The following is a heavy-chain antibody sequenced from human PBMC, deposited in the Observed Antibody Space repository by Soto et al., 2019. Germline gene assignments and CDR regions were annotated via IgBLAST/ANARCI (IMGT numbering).Heavy chain of an antibody. V-gene: IGHV3-30-3*01. J-gene: IGHJ6*02. Sequence: QVQLVESGGGVVQPGRSLRLSCAAGGFTFSLFTTHWVRQAPGKGLEWVAVVSNDGINKYYADSVKGRFTLSSDNSKNTLYLQMNSLRGEDTAVYYCARGNMDVWGQGTTVSVS. CDR3: ARGNMDV. CDR1: GFTFSLFT. CDR2: VSNDGINK. D-gene: IGHD1-1*01.